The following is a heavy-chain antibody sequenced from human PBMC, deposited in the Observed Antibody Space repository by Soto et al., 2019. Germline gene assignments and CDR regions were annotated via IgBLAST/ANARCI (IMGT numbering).Heavy chain of an antibody. CDR2: MKEDGSEK. CDR1: GFTXSRYS. Sequence: GGSLRLSCAASGFTXSRYSIYWVRQAPGKGLEWVASMKEDGSEKYYVDSVKGRFTVSRDNAKNLQYLQMNSLRVEDTAVYYCARARDGTFDIWGQGTLVTVSS. V-gene: IGHV3-7*04. J-gene: IGHJ3*02. D-gene: IGHD2-15*01. CDR3: ARARDGTFDI.